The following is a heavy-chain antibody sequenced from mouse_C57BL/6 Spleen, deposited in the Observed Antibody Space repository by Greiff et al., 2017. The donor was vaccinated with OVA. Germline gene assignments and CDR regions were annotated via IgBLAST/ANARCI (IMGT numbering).Heavy chain of an antibody. D-gene: IGHD1-2*01. CDR1: GYAFTNYL. CDR2: INPGSGGT. CDR3: ARPYYGELQGYFDY. Sequence: QVQLQQSGAELVRPGTSVKVSCKASGYAFTNYLIEWVKQRPGQGLEWIGVINPGSGGTNYNEKFKGKATLTADKSSSTAYMQLSSLTSEDSAVYFCARPYYGELQGYFDYWGQGTTLTVSS. J-gene: IGHJ2*01. V-gene: IGHV1-54*01.